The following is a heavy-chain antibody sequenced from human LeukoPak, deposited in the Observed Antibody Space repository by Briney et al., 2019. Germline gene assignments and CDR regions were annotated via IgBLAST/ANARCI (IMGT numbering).Heavy chain of an antibody. J-gene: IGHJ4*02. D-gene: IGHD6-13*01. CDR2: IKEDGSEK. V-gene: IGHV3-7*01. Sequence: GGSLRLSCEASGFTFSNYWLSWVRQAPGKGLEWVANIKEDGSEKYYVDSVKGRFTISRDNARNSLYLRMNSLRAEDTAVYYCASGRQLGYWGQGTLVTVSS. CDR3: ASGRQLGY. CDR1: GFTFSNYW.